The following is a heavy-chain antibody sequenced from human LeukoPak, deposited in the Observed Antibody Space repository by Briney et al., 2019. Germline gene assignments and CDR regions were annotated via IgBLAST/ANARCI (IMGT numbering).Heavy chain of an antibody. D-gene: IGHD4-17*01. J-gene: IGHJ6*04. CDR2: ISYDGSNK. Sequence: GGSLRLSCPASGFTFSSYGMHWVRQAPGKGLEWVAVISYDGSNKYYADSVKGRFTISRDNSKNTLYLQMNSLRAEDTAVYYCAKGGYGDYYYYGMDVWGKGTTVTVSS. V-gene: IGHV3-30*18. CDR3: AKGGYGDYYYYGMDV. CDR1: GFTFSSYG.